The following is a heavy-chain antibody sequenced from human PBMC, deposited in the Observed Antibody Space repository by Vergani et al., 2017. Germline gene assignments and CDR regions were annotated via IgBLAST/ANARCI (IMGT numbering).Heavy chain of an antibody. Sequence: EVQLLESGGGLVQPGGSLRLSCAASGFTFSSYAMSWVRQAPGKGLEWVSAISGSGGSTYYADSVKGRFTFSRDNSKNTLYLQMNSLRAEDTAVYYCAKPLDGSGSPGDYWGQGTLVTVSS. D-gene: IGHD3-10*01. CDR3: AKPLDGSGSPGDY. CDR2: ISGSGGST. CDR1: GFTFSSYA. V-gene: IGHV3-23*01. J-gene: IGHJ4*02.